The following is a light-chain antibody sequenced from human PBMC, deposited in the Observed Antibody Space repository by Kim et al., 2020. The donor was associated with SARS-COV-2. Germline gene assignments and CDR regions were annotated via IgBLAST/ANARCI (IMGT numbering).Light chain of an antibody. Sequence: EIVLTQSPVTLSVSPGERITLSCRASQSVNSDLAWYQQKPGQAPRLLIYGASTRATDIPASFSGSGSGTEFTLTISSLQSEDFAVYYCQQYHGWPPRTFGQGTKVDIK. J-gene: IGKJ1*01. CDR1: QSVNSD. CDR3: QQYHGWPPRT. V-gene: IGKV3-15*01. CDR2: GAS.